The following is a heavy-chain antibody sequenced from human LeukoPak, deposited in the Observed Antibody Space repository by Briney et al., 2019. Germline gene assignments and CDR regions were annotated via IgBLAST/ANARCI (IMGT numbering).Heavy chain of an antibody. D-gene: IGHD6-13*01. J-gene: IGHJ4*02. V-gene: IGHV3-20*01. CDR3: ARDRRYTSSWYTCFDY. CDR1: GFTFDDSG. Sequence: PGGCLRLACAVDGFTFDDSGMSSVRQAPGKWLGSDSGVNWNGGSTGYADSANGRFTISRDNAKNCLYLQMNRLRAEDTALDHCARDRRYTSSWYTCFDYWGRGTLVTVSS. CDR2: VNWNGGST.